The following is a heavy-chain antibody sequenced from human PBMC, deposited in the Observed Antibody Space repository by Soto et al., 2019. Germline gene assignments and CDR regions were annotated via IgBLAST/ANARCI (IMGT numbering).Heavy chain of an antibody. V-gene: IGHV3-23*01. CDR1: GFTFSSYA. Sequence: GGSLRLSCATSGFTFSSYAMSWVRQAPGKGLERVSAISGSGGSTYYADSVKGRFTISRDNSKNTLYLQMNSLRAEDTAVYYCAKGSSGWYESFDYRGKETLVTLAS. J-gene: IGHJ4*02. CDR2: ISGSGGST. CDR3: AKGSSGWYESFDY. D-gene: IGHD6-19*01.